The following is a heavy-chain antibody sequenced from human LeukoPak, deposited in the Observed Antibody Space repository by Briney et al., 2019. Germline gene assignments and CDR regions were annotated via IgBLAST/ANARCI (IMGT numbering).Heavy chain of an antibody. CDR1: GGSISSYY. D-gene: IGHD1-26*01. V-gene: IGHV4-59*01. Sequence: SETLSLTCTVSGGSISSYYWSWIRQPPGKGLEGIGYIYYSGSTNYNPSLKSRVTISVDTSKDQFSLKLSSVTAADPAVYYCARPRGSYWVPFDYWGQGTLVTISS. CDR3: ARPRGSYWVPFDY. J-gene: IGHJ4*02. CDR2: IYYSGST.